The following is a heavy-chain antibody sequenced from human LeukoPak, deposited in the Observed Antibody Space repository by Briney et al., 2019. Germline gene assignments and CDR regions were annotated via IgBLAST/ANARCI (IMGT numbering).Heavy chain of an antibody. J-gene: IGHJ4*02. D-gene: IGHD2-21*01. CDR3: ASYPRNIPTPPFDY. CDR2: INPNNGDT. V-gene: IGHV1-2*02. Sequence: ASVKVSCKASGYTFTAQYMHWVRQAPGQGLEWMGWINPNNGDTKYAQRFLGRVTMTRDTSTATAYMELSSLRSDDTAVYFCASYPRNIPTPPFDYWGQGTLVTVSS. CDR1: GYTFTAQY.